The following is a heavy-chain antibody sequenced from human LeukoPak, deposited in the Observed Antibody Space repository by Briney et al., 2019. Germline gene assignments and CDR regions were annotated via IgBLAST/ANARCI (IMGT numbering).Heavy chain of an antibody. J-gene: IGHJ4*02. CDR1: GFTFSNYW. Sequence: GGSLRLSCAASGFTFSNYWMGWVRQAPGKGLEWAANIKQDGSEKYYVDSVKGRFTISRDNAKNSLYLQMNSLRAEDTAVYYCARLIVGAIDYWGQGTLVTVSS. CDR3: ARLIVGAIDY. D-gene: IGHD1-26*01. V-gene: IGHV3-7*01. CDR2: IKQDGSEK.